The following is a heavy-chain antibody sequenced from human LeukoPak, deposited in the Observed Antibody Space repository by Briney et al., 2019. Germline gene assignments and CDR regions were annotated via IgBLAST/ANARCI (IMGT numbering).Heavy chain of an antibody. D-gene: IGHD2/OR15-2a*01. CDR1: GGSISSGGYY. Sequence: TSETLSLTCTVSGGSISSGGYYWSWIRQRPGKGLEWIGYIYYSGSTYYNPSLKSRVTISVDTSKNQFSLKLSSVTAADTAVYYCARDGSLSQAFDIWGQGTMVTVSS. J-gene: IGHJ3*02. V-gene: IGHV4-31*03. CDR2: IYYSGST. CDR3: ARDGSLSQAFDI.